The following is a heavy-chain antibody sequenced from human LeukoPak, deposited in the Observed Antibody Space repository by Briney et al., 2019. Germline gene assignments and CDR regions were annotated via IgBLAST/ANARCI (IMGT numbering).Heavy chain of an antibody. Sequence: GGSLRLSCAASGFTFSSYGIHWVRQAPGKGLEWVAAISYDGSNDYYKDSVKGRFTISRDNSKNIVYLQMNSLRPEDTAVYHCAKDGFWTTRTSYHGAHFFDFWGQGTLVTVSS. V-gene: IGHV3-30*18. CDR1: GFTFSSYG. CDR2: ISYDGSND. D-gene: IGHD2-2*01. CDR3: AKDGFWTTRTSYHGAHFFDF. J-gene: IGHJ4*02.